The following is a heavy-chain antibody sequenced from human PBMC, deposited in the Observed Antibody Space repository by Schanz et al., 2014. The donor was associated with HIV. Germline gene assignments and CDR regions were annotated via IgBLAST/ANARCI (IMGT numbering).Heavy chain of an antibody. V-gene: IGHV3-30*04. Sequence: QVQLVESGGGVVQPGRSLRLSCEASGFTFRSYAMHWVRQAPGKGLEWVAGISYDGSNKYYADSVKGRFTISRDNSKNTLYLQMNSLRAEDTAVYYCAKEEQQLGGVGGYHFDYWGQGTLVTVSS. J-gene: IGHJ4*02. CDR1: GFTFRSYA. D-gene: IGHD6-13*01. CDR2: ISYDGSNK. CDR3: AKEEQQLGGVGGYHFDY.